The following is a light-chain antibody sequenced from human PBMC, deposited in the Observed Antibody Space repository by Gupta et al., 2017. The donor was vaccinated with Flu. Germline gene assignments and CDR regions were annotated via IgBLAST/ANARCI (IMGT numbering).Light chain of an antibody. CDR2: GTS. CDR3: QQYNKWPGT. CDR1: QSVNTD. Sequence: PATLSVATGERATLVCRASQSVNTDLERYQQKLVLAPRLLVYGTSTRATDVPARFSGSGSGTEFTLTISSLRSEDFAIYYCQQYNKWPGTFGQGTKVEIK. J-gene: IGKJ1*01. V-gene: IGKV3-15*01.